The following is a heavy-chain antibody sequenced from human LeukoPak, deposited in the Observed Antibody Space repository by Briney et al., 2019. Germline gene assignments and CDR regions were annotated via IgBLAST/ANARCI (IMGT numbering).Heavy chain of an antibody. V-gene: IGHV4-39*07. Sequence: PSETLSLTCTVSGGSISSSSFYWSWIRQPPGKGLEWIGTIYYNGNTYNNPSLSSRVTISVDTSKNQFSLKLSSVTAADTAVYYCARTYYYDGSGSYKGLHYFDYWGQGTLVTVSS. J-gene: IGHJ4*02. CDR2: IYYNGNT. CDR1: GGSISSSSFY. D-gene: IGHD3-22*01. CDR3: ARTYYYDGSGSYKGLHYFDY.